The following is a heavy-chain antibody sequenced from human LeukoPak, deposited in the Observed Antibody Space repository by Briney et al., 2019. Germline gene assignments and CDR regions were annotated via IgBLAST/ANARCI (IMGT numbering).Heavy chain of an antibody. D-gene: IGHD5-24*01. J-gene: IGHJ4*02. CDR3: ARYPRSNYNFDF. V-gene: IGHV1-8*01. CDR1: GYTFTSYD. CDR2: MNPNNNNT. Sequence: ASVKVSCKASGYTFTSYDINWVRQAPGQGLEWMGWMNPNNNNTGYAQKFQGRVTMTRNTSISTAYMELSSLRSEDTAVYYCARYPRSNYNFDFWGQGTLVTVS.